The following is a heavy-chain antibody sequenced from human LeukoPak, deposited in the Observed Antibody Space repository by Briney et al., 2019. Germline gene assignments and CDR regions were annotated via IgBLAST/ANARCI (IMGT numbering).Heavy chain of an antibody. CDR2: ISGSGGST. J-gene: IGHJ6*02. CDR1: GFTFSSYA. V-gene: IGHV3-23*01. CDR3: AKGRRPAAMAKDYYYYGMDV. D-gene: IGHD2-2*01. Sequence: GGSLRLSCAASGFTFSSYAMSWVRQAPGKGLEWVSTISGSGGSTHYADSVKGRFTISRDNSKNTLYLQMNSLRAEDTAVYYCAKGRRPAAMAKDYYYYGMDVWGQGTTVTVSS.